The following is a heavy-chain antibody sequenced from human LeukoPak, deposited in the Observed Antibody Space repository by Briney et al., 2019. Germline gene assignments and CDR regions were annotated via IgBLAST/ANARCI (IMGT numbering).Heavy chain of an antibody. V-gene: IGHV1-69*05. CDR1: GGTFSSYA. Sequence: ASVKVSCKASGGTFSSYAISWVRQAPGQGLEWMGGIIPIFGTANYAQKFQGRVTMTRDTSTSTVYMELSSLRSEDTAVYYCAREPPGDIVVVPATDYWGQGTLVTVSS. J-gene: IGHJ4*02. CDR3: AREPPGDIVVVPATDY. CDR2: IIPIFGTA. D-gene: IGHD2-2*01.